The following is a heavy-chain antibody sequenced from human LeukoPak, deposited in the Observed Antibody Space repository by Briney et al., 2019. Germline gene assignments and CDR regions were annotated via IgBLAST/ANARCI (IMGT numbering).Heavy chain of an antibody. Sequence: SETLSLTCTVSGGSISSYYWSWIRQPAGKGLEWIGRIYTSGSTNYNPSLKSRVTMSVDTSKNQFSLKLSSVTAADTAVYYCARAMADVWYDYVWGSYIFDPWGQGTLVTVSS. CDR3: ARAMADVWYDYVWGSYIFDP. V-gene: IGHV4-4*07. CDR1: GGSISSYY. D-gene: IGHD3-16*01. J-gene: IGHJ5*02. CDR2: IYTSGST.